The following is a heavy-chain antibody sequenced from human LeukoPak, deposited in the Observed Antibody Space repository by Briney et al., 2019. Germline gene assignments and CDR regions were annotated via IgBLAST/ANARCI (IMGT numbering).Heavy chain of an antibody. CDR3: AGGYSGYDVDY. CDR2: ISSSSSTI. Sequence: GGSLRLSCAASGFTFSSYSMNWVRQAPGKGLEWVSYISSSSSTIYYADSVKGRFTISRDNARNSLYLQMSSLRAEDTAVYYCAGGYSGYDVDYWGQGTLVTVSS. V-gene: IGHV3-48*04. CDR1: GFTFSSYS. J-gene: IGHJ4*02. D-gene: IGHD5-12*01.